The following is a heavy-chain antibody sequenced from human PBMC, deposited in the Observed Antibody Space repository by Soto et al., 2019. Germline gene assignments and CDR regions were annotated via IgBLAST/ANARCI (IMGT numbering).Heavy chain of an antibody. V-gene: IGHV3-30*03. Sequence: QVQLVESGGGVVQPGRSPRLSCAASGFTFSHYGIHWVRQAPGKGLEWLAVISYDGSNKHYADSVKGRFTVSRDNSKTTLYLQMNSLRAEDTAVYFCARYSGKYQGPIDYWGQGTLVTVYS. CDR3: ARYSGKYQGPIDY. CDR1: GFTFSHYG. CDR2: ISYDGSNK. J-gene: IGHJ4*02. D-gene: IGHD1-26*01.